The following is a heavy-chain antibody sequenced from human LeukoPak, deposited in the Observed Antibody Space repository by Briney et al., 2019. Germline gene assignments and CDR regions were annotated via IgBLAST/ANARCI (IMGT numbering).Heavy chain of an antibody. CDR2: ITGDGSTP. Sequence: GGSLRLTCATSGFVFSNYAMNWVRQAPGKGLEYVSAITGDGSTPYYANSVKGRFTISRDNSRNTLYLQMGSLRSEDMAVYYCARVGFSGYDSWGQGTLVTVSS. V-gene: IGHV3-64*01. CDR3: ARVGFSGYDS. CDR1: GFVFSNYA. J-gene: IGHJ5*02. D-gene: IGHD5-12*01.